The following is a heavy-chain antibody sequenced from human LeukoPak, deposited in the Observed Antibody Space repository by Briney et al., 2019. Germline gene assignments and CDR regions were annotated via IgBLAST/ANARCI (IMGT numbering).Heavy chain of an antibody. Sequence: SETLSLTCTVSGGSVSSGSYYWSWIRQPPGKGLEWIGYIYYSGSTNYNPPLKSRVTISVDTSKNQFSLKLSSVTAADAAVYYCARGGYEQRLWPTPFDYWGQGTLVTVSS. D-gene: IGHD6-25*01. V-gene: IGHV4-61*01. CDR2: IYYSGST. CDR3: ARGGYEQRLWPTPFDY. CDR1: GGSVSSGSYY. J-gene: IGHJ4*02.